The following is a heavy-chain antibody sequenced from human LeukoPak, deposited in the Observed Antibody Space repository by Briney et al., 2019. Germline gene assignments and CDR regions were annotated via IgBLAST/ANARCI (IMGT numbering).Heavy chain of an antibody. CDR1: GYSFTSYW. Sequence: GESLKISRKCSGYSFTSYWIGWGGGMPGQGLEWMGVMDPGDSDPRYSPSFQGQVTISADKSIRTAYLQWSSLKASDTAMYYCARTSRYHHYNTFDYWGQGTLVTVSS. CDR2: MDPGDSDP. CDR3: ARTSRYHHYNTFDY. J-gene: IGHJ4*02. V-gene: IGHV5-51*01. D-gene: IGHD5-24*01.